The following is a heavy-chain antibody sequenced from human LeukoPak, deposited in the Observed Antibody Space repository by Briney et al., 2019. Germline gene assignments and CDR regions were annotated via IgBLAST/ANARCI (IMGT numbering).Heavy chain of an antibody. CDR3: ARRTTVVRPFDY. Sequence: PSETLSLTCAVYGGSFSGYYWSWIRQPPGKGLEWIGEINRSGSTNYNPSLKSRVTISVDTSKNQFSLKLSSVTAADTAVYYCARRTTVVRPFDYWGQGTLVTVSS. CDR1: GGSFSGYY. V-gene: IGHV4-34*01. J-gene: IGHJ4*02. CDR2: INRSGST. D-gene: IGHD4-23*01.